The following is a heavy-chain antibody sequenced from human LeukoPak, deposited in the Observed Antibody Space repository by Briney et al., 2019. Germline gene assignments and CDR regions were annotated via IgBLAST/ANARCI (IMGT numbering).Heavy chain of an antibody. V-gene: IGHV4-59*01. CDR3: ARDGRDSSL. J-gene: IGHJ4*02. CDR1: GGSISSYY. D-gene: IGHD1-26*01. CDR2: IYYSGST. Sequence: SETLSLTCTVSGGSISSYYWSWIRQPPGXGLEWIGYIYYSGSTNYNPSLKSRVTISVDTSKNQFSLKLSSVTAADTAVYYCARDGRDSSLWGQGTLVTVSS.